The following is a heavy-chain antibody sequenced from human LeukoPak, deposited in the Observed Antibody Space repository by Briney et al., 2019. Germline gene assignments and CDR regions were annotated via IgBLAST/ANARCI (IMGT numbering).Heavy chain of an antibody. CDR2: IYYSGST. CDR1: GGSISSYY. V-gene: IGHV4-59*01. J-gene: IGHJ6*03. D-gene: IGHD3-16*02. Sequence: PSETLSLTCTVSGGSISSYYWSWIRQPPGKGLEWIGYIYYSGSTNYNPSLKSRVTISVDTSKNQFSLKLSSVTAADTAVYYCARITFGGVIVRYYYMDVWGKGTTVTVSS. CDR3: ARITFGGVIVRYYYMDV.